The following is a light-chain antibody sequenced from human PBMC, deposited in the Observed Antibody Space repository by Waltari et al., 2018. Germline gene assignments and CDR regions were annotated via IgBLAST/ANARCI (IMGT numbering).Light chain of an antibody. CDR3: SSQSSNNVVL. Sequence: QSALTQPASVSGSPGQSITISCTGIGSDVGSYNSVSWYQDHPGQGPKVIIYDVSDRPSGVSARFSGSKSGNTASLTISGLQAEDEADYYCSSQSSNNVVLFGGGTKVTVL. CDR1: GSDVGSYNS. V-gene: IGLV2-14*03. J-gene: IGLJ3*02. CDR2: DVS.